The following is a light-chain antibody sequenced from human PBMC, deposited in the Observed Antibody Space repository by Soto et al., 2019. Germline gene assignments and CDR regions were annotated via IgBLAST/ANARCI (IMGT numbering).Light chain of an antibody. CDR3: QQYYSLPPT. Sequence: DIVMTQSPDSLAVSLGERATINCKSSQSVLYSSNTKNYLAWYQQKPGQPTNLLIYWASTRESGVPDRFSGSGSVTDFTLTISSLEAEDVAVYYCQQYYSLPPTFGQGTKVEIK. V-gene: IGKV4-1*01. CDR2: WAS. CDR1: QSVLYSSNTKNY. J-gene: IGKJ1*01.